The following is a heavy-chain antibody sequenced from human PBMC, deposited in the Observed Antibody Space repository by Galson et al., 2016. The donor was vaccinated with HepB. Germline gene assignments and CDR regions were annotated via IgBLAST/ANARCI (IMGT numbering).Heavy chain of an antibody. V-gene: IGHV3-15*01. Sequence: SLRLSCAASGFSFSTAWMTWVRQAPGKGLEWIGRSKSKTDGGAIDYAAPVRGRFTISRDDSRDTLFLHMNSLKFEDTAVYYCTVCGLTGDLDYWGRGTRVAVSA. CDR1: GFSFSTAW. D-gene: IGHD3-9*01. CDR2: SKSKTDGGAI. J-gene: IGHJ4*03. CDR3: TVCGLTGDLDY.